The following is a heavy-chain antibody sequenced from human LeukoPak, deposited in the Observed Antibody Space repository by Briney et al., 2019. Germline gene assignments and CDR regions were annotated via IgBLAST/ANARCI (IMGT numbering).Heavy chain of an antibody. CDR3: ARTLKSGYSYDYYYVDV. CDR2: INPNSGGT. J-gene: IGHJ6*03. V-gene: IGHV1-2*02. Sequence: ASVKVSCKASGYTFTGYYMHWVRQAPGQGLEWMGWINPNSGGTNYAQKFQGRVTMTRDTSISTAYMELSRLRSDDTAVYYCARTLKSGYSYDYYYVDVWGKGTTVTVSS. D-gene: IGHD5-18*01. CDR1: GYTFTGYY.